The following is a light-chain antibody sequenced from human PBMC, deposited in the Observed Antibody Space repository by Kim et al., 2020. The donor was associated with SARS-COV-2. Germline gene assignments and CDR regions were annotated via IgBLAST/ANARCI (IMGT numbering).Light chain of an antibody. V-gene: IGKV1-33*01. J-gene: IGKJ2*01. Sequence: SASVGDRVTITCQASQDIRNFLNWFQHKPGRAPKLLIYDASNSQTGVPSRFSGSGSGTHFTFTISSLQPEDSATYYCQHYDSLPYTFGQGTKLEI. CDR3: QHYDSLPYT. CDR1: QDIRNF. CDR2: DAS.